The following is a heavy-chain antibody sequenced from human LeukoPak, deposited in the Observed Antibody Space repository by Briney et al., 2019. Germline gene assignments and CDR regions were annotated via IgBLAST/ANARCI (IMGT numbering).Heavy chain of an antibody. CDR3: VKDGGWTFDI. J-gene: IGHJ3*02. CDR2: IGRDGTTK. V-gene: IGHV3-30*02. D-gene: IGHD2-15*01. CDR1: GFTFSISG. Sequence: GGSLRLSCAASGFTFSISGVHWVRQAPGEGLEWVAYIGRDGTTKFYGDSVKGRFTISGDSSYNTAYLQMNSLRPEDTAIYYCVKDGGWTFDIWGQGTIVTVSS.